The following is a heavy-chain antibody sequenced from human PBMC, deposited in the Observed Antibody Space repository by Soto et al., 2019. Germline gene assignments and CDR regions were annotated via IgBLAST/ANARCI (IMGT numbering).Heavy chain of an antibody. J-gene: IGHJ5*01. CDR3: VREYSSSWFDY. Sequence: PGGSLRLSCAAPGFTFRSEWMSWVRQAPGKGLEGVANIKQDGSEKYYVDSVKGRFTISRDNAKNSLYLQMNSLRADDTAVYYCVREYSSSWFDYWGQGTLVTLSS. CDR2: IKQDGSEK. D-gene: IGHD6-13*01. CDR1: GFTFRSEW. V-gene: IGHV3-7*03.